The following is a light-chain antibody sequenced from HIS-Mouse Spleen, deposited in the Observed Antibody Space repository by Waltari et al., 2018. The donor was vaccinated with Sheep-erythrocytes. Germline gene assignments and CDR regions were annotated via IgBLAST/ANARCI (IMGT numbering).Light chain of an antibody. CDR1: KLGDKY. Sequence: SYELTQPPSVSVSPGQTASITCSGDKLGDKYACWYQQKPGQSPVLVIYQDRKRPSGIPARFSGSNSGSTATLTISGTQAMDEADYYCQAWDSSTAVFGGGTKLTVL. CDR2: QDR. CDR3: QAWDSSTAV. V-gene: IGLV3-1*01. J-gene: IGLJ2*01.